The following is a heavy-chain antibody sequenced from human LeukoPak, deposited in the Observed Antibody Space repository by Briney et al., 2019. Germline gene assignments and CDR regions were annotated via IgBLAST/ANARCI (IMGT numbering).Heavy chain of an antibody. D-gene: IGHD1-14*01. CDR1: GGTFSSYA. Sequence: SVKVSCKASGGTFSSYAISWVRQAPGQGLEWVGRIIPIFGIANYAQKFQGRVTITADKSTSTAYMELSSLRSEETAVYYGARRQPDRIGNPFDYWGQGTLVTVSS. CDR3: ARRQPDRIGNPFDY. J-gene: IGHJ4*02. CDR2: IIPIFGIA. V-gene: IGHV1-69*04.